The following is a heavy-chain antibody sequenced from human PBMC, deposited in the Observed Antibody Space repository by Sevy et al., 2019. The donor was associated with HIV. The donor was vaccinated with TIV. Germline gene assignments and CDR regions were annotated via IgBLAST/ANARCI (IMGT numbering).Heavy chain of an antibody. V-gene: IGHV3-53*01. CDR3: ARETLSGYNL. Sequence: GGSLRLSCAASGFTFSSYAMSWVRQAPGKGLEWVSAIYSGGNTYYADSVKGRFTISRDNSKNTVYLQINSLRAEDTAVYYCARETLSGYNLWGQGTLVTVSS. CDR2: IYSGGNT. J-gene: IGHJ4*02. D-gene: IGHD5-12*01. CDR1: GFTFSSYA.